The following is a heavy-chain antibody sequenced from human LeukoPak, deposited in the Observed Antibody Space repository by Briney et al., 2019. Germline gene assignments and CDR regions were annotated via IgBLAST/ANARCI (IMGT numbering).Heavy chain of an antibody. CDR3: AREAYDYIWESYRQTDAFDI. V-gene: IGHV4-59*01. CDR2: VYYRGTT. D-gene: IGHD3-16*02. CDR1: GGSISSY. Sequence: SETLSLTCTVSGGSISSYWSWIRQPPGRRLEGIGYVYYRGTTNYNPSLKSRVAISVDTSKNQFSLKLSSVTAADTAVYYCAREAYDYIWESYRQTDAFDIWGQGIVVTVSS. J-gene: IGHJ3*02.